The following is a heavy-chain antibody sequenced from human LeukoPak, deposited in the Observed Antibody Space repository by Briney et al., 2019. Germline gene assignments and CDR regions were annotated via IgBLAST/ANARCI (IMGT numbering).Heavy chain of an antibody. CDR2: MKKDGSET. Sequence: GGSLRLSCVVSGFTFRDYSMIWVRQAPGKGLQWVANMKKDGSETKYGGFVKGRFTISRDNAKTSLYLQMTSPRAEDTAVYYCGRHRSGSGTYFIDYWGQGTLVSVSS. CDR1: GFTFRDYS. CDR3: GRHRSGSGTYFIDY. V-gene: IGHV3-7*01. D-gene: IGHD3-10*01. J-gene: IGHJ4*02.